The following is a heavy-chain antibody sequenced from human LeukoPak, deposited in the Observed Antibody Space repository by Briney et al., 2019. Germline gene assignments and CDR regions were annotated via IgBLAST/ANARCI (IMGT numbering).Heavy chain of an antibody. CDR3: TRLARSITMVRGVILIYYYYYGMDV. Sequence: GGSLKLSCAASGFTPSGSAMHWVRQASGKGLEWVGRIRSTANSYATAYAASVKGRFTISRDDSKNTANLQMNRLKTQYKTVNYCTRLARSITMVRGVILIYYYYYGMDVWGKGTTVTVSS. V-gene: IGHV3-73*01. CDR2: IRSTANSYAT. J-gene: IGHJ6*04. D-gene: IGHD3-10*01. CDR1: GFTPSGSA.